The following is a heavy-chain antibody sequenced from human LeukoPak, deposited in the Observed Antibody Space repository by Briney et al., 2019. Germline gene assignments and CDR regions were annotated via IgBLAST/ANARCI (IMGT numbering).Heavy chain of an antibody. CDR1: GVSFSGYY. Sequence: SETLSLTCAVYGVSFSGYYWSWIRQPPGKGLEWIGEINHSGSTNYNPSLKSRVTISVDTSKNQFSLKLSSVTAADTAVYYCARGESGKLWWFDYWGQGTLVTVSS. CDR2: INHSGST. D-gene: IGHD2-21*01. CDR3: ARGESGKLWWFDY. J-gene: IGHJ4*02. V-gene: IGHV4-34*01.